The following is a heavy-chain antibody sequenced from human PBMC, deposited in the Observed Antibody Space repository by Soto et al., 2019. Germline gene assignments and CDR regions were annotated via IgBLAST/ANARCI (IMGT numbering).Heavy chain of an antibody. CDR2: INPSGGST. CDR3: ARVVSPMDYDSSGYYYHYYYYGMDV. V-gene: IGHV1-46*01. D-gene: IGHD3-22*01. J-gene: IGHJ6*02. CDR1: GYTFTSYY. Sequence: GASVKVSCKASGYTFTSYYMHWVRQAPGQGLEWMGIINPSGGSTSHAQKFQGRVTMTRDTSTSTVYMELSSLRSEDTAVYYCARVVSPMDYDSSGYYYHYYYYGMDVWGQGTTVTVSS.